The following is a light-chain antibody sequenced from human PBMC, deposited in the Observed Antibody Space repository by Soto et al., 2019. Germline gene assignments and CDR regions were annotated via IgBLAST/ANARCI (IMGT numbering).Light chain of an antibody. J-gene: IGLJ1*01. Sequence: QSVLTQPPSASGSPGQSVAISCTGTSSDVGGYNYVSWYQQHPGKYPTLMIYEVNKRPSGVTDRFSGSKSGNTASLTVSGLQAKDEDDYYCSAYAGRSNVFGTGTKVTVL. CDR1: SSDVGGYNY. V-gene: IGLV2-8*01. CDR2: EVN. CDR3: SAYAGRSNV.